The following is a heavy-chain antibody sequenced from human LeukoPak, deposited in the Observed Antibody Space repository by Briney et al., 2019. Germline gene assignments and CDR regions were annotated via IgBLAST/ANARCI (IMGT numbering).Heavy chain of an antibody. V-gene: IGHV1-8*01. Sequence: GASVKVSCKASGYTFTGYDINWVRQATGQGLEWMGWMNPNSGNTGYAQKFQGRVTMTRNTSISTAYMELSSLRSEDTAVYYCARDPGVVVAVTAPGLDYWGQGTLVTVSS. CDR1: GYTFTGYD. D-gene: IGHD2-15*01. CDR3: ARDPGVVVAVTAPGLDY. CDR2: MNPNSGNT. J-gene: IGHJ4*02.